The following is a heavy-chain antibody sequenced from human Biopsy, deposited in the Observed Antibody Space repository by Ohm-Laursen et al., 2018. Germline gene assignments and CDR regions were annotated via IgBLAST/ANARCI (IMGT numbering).Heavy chain of an antibody. CDR3: ARGYSRRVSIFEASIYWFDT. J-gene: IGHJ5*02. D-gene: IGHD6-6*01. CDR2: MIPSSGKT. V-gene: IGHV1-8*01. Sequence: SVTASCKASGYSFSTYDVNWVRQARGHGLEWMGWMIPSSGKTGYAQRFQGRVTLTMNTSISTAYMELSGLRSEDTAVYFCARGYSRRVSIFEASIYWFDTWGQGTLVTVSS. CDR1: GYSFSTYD.